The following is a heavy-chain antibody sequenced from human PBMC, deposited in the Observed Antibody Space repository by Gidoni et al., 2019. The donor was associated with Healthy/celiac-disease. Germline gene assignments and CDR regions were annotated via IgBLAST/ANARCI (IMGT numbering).Heavy chain of an antibody. J-gene: IGHJ5*02. V-gene: IGHV1-69*01. Sequence: QVQLVQSGAEVKKPGSSVKVSCKASGGTFSSYAISWVRQAPGQGLEWMGGIIPIFGTANYAQKFQGRVTITADESTSTAYMELSSLRSEDTAVYYCARVGRVEDIVATMGSGTWGLLDPWGQGTLVTVSS. D-gene: IGHD5-12*01. CDR3: ARVGRVEDIVATMGSGTWGLLDP. CDR2: IIPIFGTA. CDR1: GGTFSSYA.